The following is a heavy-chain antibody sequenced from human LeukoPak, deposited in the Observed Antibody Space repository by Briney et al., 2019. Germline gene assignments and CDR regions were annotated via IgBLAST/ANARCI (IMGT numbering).Heavy chain of an antibody. J-gene: IGHJ4*02. V-gene: IGHV3-23*01. CDR2: ISGSGGST. CDR1: GFTFSSYA. Sequence: GGSLRLSCAASGFTFSSYAMSWVRQAPGKGLEWVSAISGSGGSTYYADSVKGRFTISRDNSKNTLYLQMNSLRAEDTAVYYCAKASGYYYGSGSYPPLDYWGQGTLVTVSS. CDR3: AKASGYYYGSGSYPPLDY. D-gene: IGHD3-10*01.